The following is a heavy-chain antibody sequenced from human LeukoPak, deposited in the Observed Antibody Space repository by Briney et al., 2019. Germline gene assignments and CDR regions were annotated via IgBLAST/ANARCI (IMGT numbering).Heavy chain of an antibody. Sequence: ASVKVSCKASGYTFTSYYMHWVRQAPGQGLEWMGLINPSGGSTSYAQKFQDRVTITMDTSTNTVYMEMSSMRSEDTAVYYCARVDTAMVDAFDIWGQGTMVTVSS. V-gene: IGHV1-46*01. J-gene: IGHJ3*02. CDR3: ARVDTAMVDAFDI. CDR2: INPSGGST. CDR1: GYTFTSYY. D-gene: IGHD5-18*01.